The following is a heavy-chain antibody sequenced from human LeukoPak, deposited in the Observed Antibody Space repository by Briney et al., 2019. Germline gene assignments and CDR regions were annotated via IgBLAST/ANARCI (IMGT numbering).Heavy chain of an antibody. CDR3: ARDPLSSSSFDL. V-gene: IGHV3-23*01. CDR1: GFTFTTYA. D-gene: IGHD6-13*01. CDR2: LSPSGVRT. Sequence: GGSLRLSCAASGFTFTTYAMSWVRQAPGKELEWVSTLSPSGVRTYYTDSVKGRFTISRDNSKNTLYLQMNSLRAEDMAVYYCARDPLSSSSFDLWGQGTLVTVSS. J-gene: IGHJ4*02.